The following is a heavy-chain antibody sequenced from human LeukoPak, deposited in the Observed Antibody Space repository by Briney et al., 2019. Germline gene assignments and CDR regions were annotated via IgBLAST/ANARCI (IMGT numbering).Heavy chain of an antibody. CDR3: AKVAVAGIDY. Sequence: GGSLRLSCAASGNYWMHWVRQAPGKGLVWVSHINSDGSWTSYADSVKGRFTISRDNSKNTLYLQMNSLRAEDTAVYYCAKVAVAGIDYWGQGTLVTVSS. D-gene: IGHD6-19*01. J-gene: IGHJ4*02. CDR1: GNYW. V-gene: IGHV3-74*01. CDR2: INSDGSWT.